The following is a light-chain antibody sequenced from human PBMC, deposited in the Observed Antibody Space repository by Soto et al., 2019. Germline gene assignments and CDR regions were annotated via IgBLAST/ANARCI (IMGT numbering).Light chain of an antibody. V-gene: IGKV3-11*01. CDR1: QSVSSF. CDR3: QQRSNWPPT. CDR2: DAS. Sequence: ELVLTQSPATLSLSPRERATLSCRASQSVSSFLAWYQQKPGQAPRLLIYDASNRATGIPARFSGSGSGTDFTLTISSLEPEDFAVYYCQQRSNWPPTFGQGTKVEIK. J-gene: IGKJ1*01.